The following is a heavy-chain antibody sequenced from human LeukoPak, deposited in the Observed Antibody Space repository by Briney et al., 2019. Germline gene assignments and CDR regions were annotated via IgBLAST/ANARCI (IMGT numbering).Heavy chain of an antibody. CDR1: GYTFTGYY. D-gene: IGHD3-9*01. CDR3: ARDYDILTGYYNLYRWFDP. J-gene: IGHJ5*02. V-gene: IGHV1-2*02. Sequence: ASVEVSCKPSGYTFTGYYMHWVRQAPGQGLEWMGWINPNSGGTNYAQKFQGRVTMTSDTSISTAYMELSRLRSDDTAVYYCARDYDILTGYYNLYRWFDPWGQGTLVTVSS. CDR2: INPNSGGT.